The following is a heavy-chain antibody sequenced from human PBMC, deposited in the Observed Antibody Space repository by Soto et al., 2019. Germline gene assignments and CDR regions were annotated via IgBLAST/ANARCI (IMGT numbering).Heavy chain of an antibody. D-gene: IGHD1-26*01. CDR3: ARSFSDSYYDLDF. J-gene: IGHJ4*02. CDR1: GFTFDDSA. CDR2: SSWNSASM. V-gene: IGHV3-9*01. Sequence: LRLSCAASGFTFDDSAMHWVRQAPGKGLESVSGSSWNSASMYYADSVKDRLSVSRGNAENSLYLQMNILKIEDTAFYYCARSFSDSYYDLDFWGQGTLVNVSS.